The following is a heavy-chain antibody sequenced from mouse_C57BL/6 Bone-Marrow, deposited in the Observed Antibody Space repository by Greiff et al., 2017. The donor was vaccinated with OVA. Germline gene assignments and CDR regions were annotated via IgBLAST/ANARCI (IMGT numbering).Heavy chain of an antibody. CDR1: GYTFTSYW. CDR2: IHPNSGST. Sequence: QVQLKQPGAELVKPGASVKLSCKASGYTFTSYWMHWVKQRPGQGLEWIGMIHPNSGSTNYNEKFKSKATLTVDKSSSTAYMQLSSLTSEDSAVYYCASPITTVVATDYAMDYWGQGTSVTVSS. CDR3: ASPITTVVATDYAMDY. J-gene: IGHJ4*01. V-gene: IGHV1-64*01. D-gene: IGHD1-1*01.